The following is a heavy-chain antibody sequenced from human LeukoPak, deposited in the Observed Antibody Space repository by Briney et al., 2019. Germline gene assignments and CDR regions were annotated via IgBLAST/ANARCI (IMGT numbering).Heavy chain of an antibody. J-gene: IGHJ4*02. V-gene: IGHV3-30*03. CDR2: ISYDGSNI. D-gene: IGHD6-19*01. CDR1: GFTFNSYG. CDR3: ARDQWWQLIAVAITSYFDC. Sequence: GRSLRLSCETSGFTFNSYGMHWVRQAPGKGLEWVAVISYDGSNIYYADSVRGRSTISRDTSKNTLYLQMNSLRAEDTAVYYCARDQWWQLIAVAITSYFDCWGQGTLVTVSS.